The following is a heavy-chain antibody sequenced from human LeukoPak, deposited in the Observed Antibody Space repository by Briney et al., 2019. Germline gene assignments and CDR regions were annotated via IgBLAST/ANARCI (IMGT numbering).Heavy chain of an antibody. V-gene: IGHV3-23*01. CDR1: GFTFDDYG. CDR3: AKEHDFWSGYGDY. J-gene: IGHJ4*02. CDR2: ISGSGGST. D-gene: IGHD3-3*01. Sequence: GGSLRLSCAASGFTFDDYGMSWVRQAPGKGLEWVSAISGSGGSTYYADSVKGRFTISRDNSKNTLYLQMNSLRAEDTAVYYCAKEHDFWSGYGDYWGQGTLVTVSS.